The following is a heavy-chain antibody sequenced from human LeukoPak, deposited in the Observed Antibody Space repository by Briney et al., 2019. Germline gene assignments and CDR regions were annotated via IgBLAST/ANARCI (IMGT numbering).Heavy chain of an antibody. D-gene: IGHD3-9*01. J-gene: IGHJ3*02. CDR3: ASRNVLRYFDWLLLGAFDI. CDR1: GGSISSSNW. V-gene: IGHV4-4*02. CDR2: IYHSGST. Sequence: SGTLSLTCAVSGGSISSSNWWSWVRPPPGKGLEWIGEIYHSGSTNYNPSLKSRVTISVDKSKNQFSLKLSSVTAADTAVYYCASRNVLRYFDWLLLGAFDIWGQGTMVTVSS.